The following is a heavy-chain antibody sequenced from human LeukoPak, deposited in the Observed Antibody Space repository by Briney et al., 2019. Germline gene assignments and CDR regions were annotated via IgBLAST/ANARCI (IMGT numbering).Heavy chain of an antibody. CDR3: ARGRMLPFDY. J-gene: IGHJ4*02. Sequence: SETLSLTCAVYGGSFSGYYWSWIRQPPGKGLEWIGEINHSGSTNYNPSLKSRVTMSVDTSKNQFSLKLSSVTAADTAVYYCARGRMLPFDYWGQGTLVTVSS. V-gene: IGHV4-34*01. CDR1: GGSFSGYY. D-gene: IGHD2-8*01. CDR2: INHSGST.